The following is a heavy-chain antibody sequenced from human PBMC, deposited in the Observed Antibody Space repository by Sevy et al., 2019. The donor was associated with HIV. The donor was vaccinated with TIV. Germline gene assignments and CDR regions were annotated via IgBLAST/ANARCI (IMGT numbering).Heavy chain of an antibody. D-gene: IGHD1-1*01. Sequence: GGSLRLSCTASGFTFGDYCMSWVRQAPGKGLEWVAFLKSDVYGGTVDHAASVRGRFVISRDDSKTIAYLQINDLKTENTGVYYCTRWKAAQSIFDYWGQRALVTVSS. J-gene: IGHJ4*02. V-gene: IGHV3-49*04. CDR1: GFTFGDYC. CDR3: TRWKAAQSIFDY. CDR2: LKSDVYGGTV.